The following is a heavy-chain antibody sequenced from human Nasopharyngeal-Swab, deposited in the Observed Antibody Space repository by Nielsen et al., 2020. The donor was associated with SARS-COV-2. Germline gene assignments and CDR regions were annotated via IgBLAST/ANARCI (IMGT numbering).Heavy chain of an antibody. CDR1: GYRFLSHW. J-gene: IGHJ3*02. V-gene: IGHV5-51*01. CDR2: IYPGDSDT. Sequence: KVSCKGSGYRFLSHWVGWVRQMPRKGLEWMGIIYPGDSDTRYSPSFQGQVTISADKSINTAYLQWSSLTASDTAVYYCARTAIEGGYYRGDAFDIWGQGTMVTVSS. CDR3: ARTAIEGGYYRGDAFDI. D-gene: IGHD3-22*01.